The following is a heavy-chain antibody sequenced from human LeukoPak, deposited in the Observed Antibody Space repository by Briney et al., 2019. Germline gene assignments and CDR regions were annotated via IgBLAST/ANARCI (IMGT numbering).Heavy chain of an antibody. CDR2: ISSSSSYI. V-gene: IGHV3-21*01. CDR3: ARESPAGTRGFDI. D-gene: IGHD6-13*01. Sequence: PGGSLRLSCAASGFTFSSYSMNWVRQAPGKGLEWVSSISSSSSYIYYTDSVKGRFTISRDNAKNSLYLQMNSLRAEDTAVYYCARESPAGTRGFDIWGQGTMVTVSS. CDR1: GFTFSSYS. J-gene: IGHJ3*02.